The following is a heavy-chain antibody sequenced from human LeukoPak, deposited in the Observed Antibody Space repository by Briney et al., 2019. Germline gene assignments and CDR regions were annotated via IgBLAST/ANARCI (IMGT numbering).Heavy chain of an antibody. D-gene: IGHD1-26*01. V-gene: IGHV1-69*02. J-gene: IGHJ4*02. CDR2: IIPILGIA. Sequence: VASVKVSCKASGGTFTSYTISWVRQAPGQGGEWMGRIIPILGIANYAQKFQGRVTITADKSTSTAYMELSSLRSEDTAVYYCATSGIVGATLPVYWGQGTLVTVSS. CDR3: ATSGIVGATLPVY. CDR1: GGTFTSYT.